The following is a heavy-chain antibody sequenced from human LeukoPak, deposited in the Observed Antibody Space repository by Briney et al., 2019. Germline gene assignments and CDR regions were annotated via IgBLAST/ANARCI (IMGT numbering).Heavy chain of an antibody. CDR2: ISYDGSNK. CDR1: GFTFSNYA. Sequence: PGGSLRLSCAASGFTFSNYAMHWVRQAPGKGLEWVAVISYDGSNKYYADSVKGRFTISRDNSKNTLYLQMNSLRAEDTAVYYCAIHRVVPAAIVDYWGQGTLVTVSS. CDR3: AIHRVVPAAIVDY. J-gene: IGHJ4*02. V-gene: IGHV3-30-3*01. D-gene: IGHD2-2*01.